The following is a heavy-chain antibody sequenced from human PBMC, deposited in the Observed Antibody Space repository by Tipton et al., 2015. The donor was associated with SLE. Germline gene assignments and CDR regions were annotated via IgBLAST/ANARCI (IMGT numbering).Heavy chain of an antibody. V-gene: IGHV4-4*02. D-gene: IGHD4-11*01. Sequence: TLSLTCAVSGGSIRSGSWGSWVRQPPGKGLEWIGEVYHSGSTNYSPSLKSRVTISVDRSQSQFSLRLSSVSAADTAVYYCASDYSNSDYSYYYMDVWGKGTTVTVSS. CDR2: VYHSGST. CDR3: ASDYSNSDYSYYYMDV. J-gene: IGHJ6*03. CDR1: GGSIRSGSW.